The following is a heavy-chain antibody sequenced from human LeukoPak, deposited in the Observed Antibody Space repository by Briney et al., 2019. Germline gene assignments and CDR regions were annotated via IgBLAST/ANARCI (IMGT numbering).Heavy chain of an antibody. CDR3: ARVLRFLREGAVDP. V-gene: IGHV1-8*01. Sequence: GASVKVSCKASGYTFTSYDINWVRQATGQGLEWMGWMNPNRGNTGYAKKFQGRVTMTRNTSISTAYMELSSLRSEDTAVYYCARVLRFLREGAVDPWGQGTLVTVSS. J-gene: IGHJ5*02. CDR1: GYTFTSYD. D-gene: IGHD3-3*01. CDR2: MNPNRGNT.